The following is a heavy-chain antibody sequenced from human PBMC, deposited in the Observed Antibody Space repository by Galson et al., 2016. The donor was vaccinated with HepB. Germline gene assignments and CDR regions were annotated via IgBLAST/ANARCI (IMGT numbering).Heavy chain of an antibody. CDR2: IKSKTDAGTT. J-gene: IGHJ4*02. Sequence: SLRLSCAASGFTFTKAWMSWVRQAPGKGLEWVGRIKSKTDAGTTDYAAPVKGRFTISRDDSKNTLYLQMNSLQTEDTAVYYCTATTMTTNNFDYWGQGTLVTVCS. CDR3: TATTMTTNNFDY. CDR1: GFTFTKAW. V-gene: IGHV3-15*01. D-gene: IGHD4-17*01.